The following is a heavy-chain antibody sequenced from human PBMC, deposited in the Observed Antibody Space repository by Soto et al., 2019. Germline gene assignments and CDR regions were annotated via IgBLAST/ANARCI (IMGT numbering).Heavy chain of an antibody. CDR1: GFTFSSYG. D-gene: IGHD2-2*01. J-gene: IGHJ4*02. V-gene: IGHV3-33*01. CDR2: IWYDGSNK. CDR3: ARVVPAAYTLDY. Sequence: QVQLVESGGGVVQPGRSLRLSCAASGFTFSSYGMHWVRQAPGKGLEWVAVIWYDGSNKYYADSVKGRFTISRDNSKNVLYLQLNSLRAEDTAVYYCARVVPAAYTLDYWGQGTLLTVSS.